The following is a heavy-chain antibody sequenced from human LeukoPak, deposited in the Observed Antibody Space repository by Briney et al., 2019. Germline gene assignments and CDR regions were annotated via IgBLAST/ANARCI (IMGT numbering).Heavy chain of an antibody. CDR3: AKDISFVGATPGFDY. CDR2: ISWNSGSI. V-gene: IGHV3-9*01. Sequence: PGRSLRLSCAASGFTFDDYAMPWVRQAPGKGLEWVSGISWNSGSIGYADSVKGRFTISRDNAKNSLYLQMNSLRAEDTALYYCAKDISFVGATPGFDYWGQGTLVTVSS. J-gene: IGHJ4*02. D-gene: IGHD1-26*01. CDR1: GFTFDDYA.